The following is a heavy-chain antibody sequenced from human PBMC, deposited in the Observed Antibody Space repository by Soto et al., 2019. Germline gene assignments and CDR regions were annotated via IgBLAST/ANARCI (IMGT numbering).Heavy chain of an antibody. CDR2: ISYDGSNK. CDR1: GFTFSSYG. CDR3: AKERPDYGDRGYFDY. V-gene: IGHV3-30*18. Sequence: QVQLVESGGGVVQPGRSLRLSCAASGFTFSSYGMHWVRQAPGKGLEWVAVISYDGSNKYYADSVKGRFTISRDNSKNTLYLQMNSLRAEETAVYYCAKERPDYGDRGYFDYWGQGTLVTVSS. J-gene: IGHJ4*02. D-gene: IGHD4-17*01.